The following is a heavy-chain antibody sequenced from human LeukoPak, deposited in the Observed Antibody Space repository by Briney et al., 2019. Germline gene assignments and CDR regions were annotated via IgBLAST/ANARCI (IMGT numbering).Heavy chain of an antibody. V-gene: IGHV1-2*02. CDR1: GYTFTGYY. Sequence: GASVKVSCKASGYTFTGYYMHWVRQAPGQGLEWIGWINPNSGGTNYAQKFQGRVTMTRDTPISTAYMELSRLRSDDTAVYYRTRVSSSGWPNYYYYMDVWGKGTTVTVSS. D-gene: IGHD6-19*01. CDR2: INPNSGGT. J-gene: IGHJ6*03. CDR3: TRVSSSGWPNYYYYMDV.